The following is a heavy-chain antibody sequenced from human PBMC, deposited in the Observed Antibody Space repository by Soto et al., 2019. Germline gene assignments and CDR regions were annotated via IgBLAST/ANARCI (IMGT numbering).Heavy chain of an antibody. J-gene: IGHJ4*02. V-gene: IGHV2-5*02. CDR3: VHTAGWLHRY. D-gene: IGHD5-12*01. CDR1: GFSLSDFAVG. CDR2: IYSDGNK. Sequence: HITLKESGPTLVKPTQTLTLTCTLSGFSLSDFAVGVAWVRRPPGKALKWLALIYSDGNKYYSPSLKTRLTISTDTPKDHVVLTMTNMDPLNTATYFCVHTAGWLHRYWCQGTQVTVSS.